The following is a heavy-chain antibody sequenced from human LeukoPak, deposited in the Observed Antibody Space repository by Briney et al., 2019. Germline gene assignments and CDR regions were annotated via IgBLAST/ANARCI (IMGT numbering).Heavy chain of an antibody. Sequence: ASVKVSCKASGYTFTSYGISWVRQAPGQGLEWMGWISAYNGNTNYAQKLQGRVTMTTDTSTSTAYMELRSLRSDDTAVYYCAGIERDIVVVPAAMAYYMDVWGKGTTVTVSS. CDR3: AGIERDIVVVPAAMAYYMDV. J-gene: IGHJ6*03. D-gene: IGHD2-2*01. CDR1: GYTFTSYG. CDR2: ISAYNGNT. V-gene: IGHV1-18*01.